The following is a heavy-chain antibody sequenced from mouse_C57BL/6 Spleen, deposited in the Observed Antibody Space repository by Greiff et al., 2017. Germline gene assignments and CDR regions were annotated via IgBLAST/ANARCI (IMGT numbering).Heavy chain of an antibody. CDR1: GFNIKDYY. J-gene: IGHJ4*01. V-gene: IGHV14-1*01. CDR3: TPLYYGSRGGYAMDY. D-gene: IGHD1-1*01. CDR2: IDPEDGDT. Sequence: VQLQQSGAELVRPGASVKLSCTASGFNIKDYYMHWVKQRPEQGLEWIGRIDPEDGDTEYAPKFQGKATMTADTSSNTAYRQLSSLTSEDTAVYYCTPLYYGSRGGYAMDYWGQGTSVTVSS.